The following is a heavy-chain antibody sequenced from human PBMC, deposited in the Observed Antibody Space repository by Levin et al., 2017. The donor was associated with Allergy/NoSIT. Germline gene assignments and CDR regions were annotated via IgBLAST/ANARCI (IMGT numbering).Heavy chain of an antibody. CDR1: GFIFSNAW. D-gene: IGHD4-17*01. CDR3: TTLRVTTAAD. J-gene: IGHJ4*02. Sequence: GGSLRLSCAASGFIFSNAWMSWVRQAPGKGLDWVGHIKSKTVGGTTDYAAPVKDRFTISRDDSKDTLYLQMNSLKPEDTAVYYCTTLRVTTAADWGQGTLVTVSS. CDR2: IKSKTVGGTT. V-gene: IGHV3-15*01.